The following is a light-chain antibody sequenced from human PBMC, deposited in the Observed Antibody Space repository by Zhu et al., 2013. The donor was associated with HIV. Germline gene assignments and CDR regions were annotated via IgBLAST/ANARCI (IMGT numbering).Light chain of an antibody. V-gene: IGLV2-23*02. Sequence: QSALTQPASVSGSPGQSITISCTGTSSDVGSYNLVSWYQQHPGEAPKLVISDVSRRPSGVPNRFSGSRSGNTASLTISGLQAEDEADYYCSSYAGSNNLVFGGGTKLTVL. CDR2: DVS. J-gene: IGLJ3*02. CDR3: SSYAGSNNLV. CDR1: SSDVGSYNL.